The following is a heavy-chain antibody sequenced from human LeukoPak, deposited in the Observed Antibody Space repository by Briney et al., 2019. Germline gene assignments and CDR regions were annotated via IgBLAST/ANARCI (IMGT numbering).Heavy chain of an antibody. V-gene: IGHV3-21*01. CDR3: ARAAYASSPDY. D-gene: IGHD6-13*01. J-gene: IGHJ4*02. Sequence: GGSLRLSCAASGFTFSTYSMHWVRQAPGKGLEWVSSIRSGGTYINYADSVKGRFTIFRDDAKNSLYLQMNSLRAEDTAVYYCARAAYASSPDYWGQGTLVTVSS. CDR2: IRSGGTYI. CDR1: GFTFSTYS.